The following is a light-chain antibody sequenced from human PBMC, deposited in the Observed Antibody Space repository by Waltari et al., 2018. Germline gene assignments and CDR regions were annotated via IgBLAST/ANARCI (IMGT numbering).Light chain of an antibody. J-gene: IGKJ5*01. CDR3: QQYNDWPPIT. Sequence: ELVMKQSPAPPSVSPGERATTSCRASQSVSINLAWYQQKPGQAPRLPIYDASTRATGIPARFSGSGSGTEFTLTISSLQSEDFAVYYCQQYNDWPPITFGQGTRLEIK. CDR1: QSVSIN. CDR2: DAS. V-gene: IGKV3-15*01.